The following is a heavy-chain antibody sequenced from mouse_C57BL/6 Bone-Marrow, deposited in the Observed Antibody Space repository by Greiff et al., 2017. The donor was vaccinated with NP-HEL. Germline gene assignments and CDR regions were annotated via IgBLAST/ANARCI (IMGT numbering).Heavy chain of an antibody. D-gene: IGHD2-5*01. J-gene: IGHJ3*01. CDR2: INPYNGGT. Sequence: EVQLQQSGPVLVKPGASVKMSCKASGYTFTDYYMNWVKQSHGKSLEWIGVINPYNGGTSYNQKFKGKATLTVDKSSSTAYMELNSLTSEDSAVYYCARGVYSNYTWFAYWGQGTLVTVSA. CDR1: GYTFTDYY. CDR3: ARGVYSNYTWFAY. V-gene: IGHV1-19*01.